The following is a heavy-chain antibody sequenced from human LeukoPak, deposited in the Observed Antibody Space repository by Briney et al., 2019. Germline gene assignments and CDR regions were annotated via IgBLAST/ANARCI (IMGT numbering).Heavy chain of an antibody. V-gene: IGHV3-30*18. CDR1: GFSFNNYG. CDR2: VPYDGSSE. Sequence: GGSLRLSCAASGFSFNNYGMHWVRQAPGRGLEWVAMVPYDGSSEKYADFVKGRFTISRDNSKNTLYLQMNSLRDEDTALYYCAKPLVSIGSHFDYWGQGTLVTVSS. D-gene: IGHD2-15*01. J-gene: IGHJ4*02. CDR3: AKPLVSIGSHFDY.